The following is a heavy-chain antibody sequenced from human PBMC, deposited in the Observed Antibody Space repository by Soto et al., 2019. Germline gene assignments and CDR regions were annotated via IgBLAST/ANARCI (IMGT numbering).Heavy chain of an antibody. D-gene: IGHD6-19*01. CDR3: AKCVAVTGYYYYGMDV. CDR1: GFTFSSYA. V-gene: IGHV3-30-3*02. Sequence: QVQLVESGGGVVQPGRSLRLSCAASGFTFSSYAMHWVRQAPGKGLEWVAVISYDGSNKYYADSVKGRFTISRDNSKNTLYLQMNSLRAEDTAVYYCAKCVAVTGYYYYGMDVWGQGTTVTVSS. CDR2: ISYDGSNK. J-gene: IGHJ6*02.